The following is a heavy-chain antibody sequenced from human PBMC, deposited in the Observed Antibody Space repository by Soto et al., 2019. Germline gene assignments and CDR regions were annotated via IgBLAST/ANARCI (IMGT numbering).Heavy chain of an antibody. CDR1: GYTFTSYD. CDR3: AREGYCSSTSCYTNGNYYYGMDV. J-gene: IGHJ6*02. V-gene: IGHV1-8*01. CDR2: MNPNSGNT. D-gene: IGHD2-2*02. Sequence: ASVKVSCTASGYTFTSYDINWVRQATGQGLEWMGWMNPNSGNTGYAQKFQGRVTMTRNTSISTAYMELSSLRSEDTAVYYCAREGYCSSTSCYTNGNYYYGMDVWGQGTTVTVSS.